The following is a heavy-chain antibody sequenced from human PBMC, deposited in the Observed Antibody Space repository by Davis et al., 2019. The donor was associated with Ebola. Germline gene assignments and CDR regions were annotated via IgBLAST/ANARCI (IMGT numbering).Heavy chain of an antibody. D-gene: IGHD2-2*02. Sequence: PGGSLRLSCAGSGFTFGDYAMHWVRQAPGKGLEWVSGISWNSDSIVYADSVKGRLTISRDNAKNSLYLQMNSLRGEDTALYYCAKGRTIPLALDFWGQGTLVTVSS. V-gene: IGHV3-9*01. CDR1: GFTFGDYA. CDR2: ISWNSDSI. J-gene: IGHJ4*02. CDR3: AKGRTIPLALDF.